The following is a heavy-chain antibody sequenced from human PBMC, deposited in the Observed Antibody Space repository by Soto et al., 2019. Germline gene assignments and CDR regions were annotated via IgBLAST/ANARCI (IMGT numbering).Heavy chain of an antibody. Sequence: ASETLSLTCTVSSGYITNYYWGWVRQPPGKGLEWIGYIFYSGNTNYNPSLRSRVTISVDTSKNQFSLRLGSVTAADTALYYCAKEWSDSGGYWDYWGQGTLVTVSS. CDR1: SGYITNYY. D-gene: IGHD3-22*01. CDR2: IFYSGNT. CDR3: AKEWSDSGGYWDY. J-gene: IGHJ4*02. V-gene: IGHV4-59*01.